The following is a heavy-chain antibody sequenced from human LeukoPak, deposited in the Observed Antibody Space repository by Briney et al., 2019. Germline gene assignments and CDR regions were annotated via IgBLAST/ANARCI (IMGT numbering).Heavy chain of an antibody. D-gene: IGHD2-2*01. Sequence: GGSLGLSCAASGFTLGSYGMHWVRQAPGKGLEWVAFIRYDGSNKYYADSVKGRFTISRDNAKDSLYLQVNSLRAEDTAVYYCARDPPYCSSTSCREGDFDYWGQGTLVTVSS. J-gene: IGHJ4*02. CDR2: IRYDGSNK. V-gene: IGHV3-30*02. CDR3: ARDPPYCSSTSCREGDFDY. CDR1: GFTLGSYG.